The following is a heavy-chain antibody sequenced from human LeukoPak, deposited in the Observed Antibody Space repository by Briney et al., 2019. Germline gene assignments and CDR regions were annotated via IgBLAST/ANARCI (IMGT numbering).Heavy chain of an antibody. V-gene: IGHV4-39*07. CDR1: GGSISSSSHY. J-gene: IGHJ4*02. Sequence: SETRSLTCTVSGGSISSSSHYWGWIRQPPGKGLEWIGSMYYRGSTYHNPSLKSRVTISVDTAQNQFSLKLSSVTAADTAVYYCATTTIRLGYWGQGTLVTVSS. CDR2: MYYRGST. D-gene: IGHD1-26*01. CDR3: ATTTIRLGY.